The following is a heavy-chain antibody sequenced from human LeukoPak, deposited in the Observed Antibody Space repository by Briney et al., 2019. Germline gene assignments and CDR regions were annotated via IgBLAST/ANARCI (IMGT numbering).Heavy chain of an antibody. V-gene: IGHV1-18*01. Sequence: ASVKVSCKASGYTFTSYGISWVRQAPGQGLEWMGWISAYNGNTNYAQKLQGRVTMTTDTSTSTAYMELRSLRSDDTAVYYCARGYYYGSGSKNWFDPWGQGTLVTVSS. CDR3: ARGYYYGSGSKNWFDP. CDR1: GYTFTSYG. J-gene: IGHJ5*02. D-gene: IGHD3-10*01. CDR2: ISAYNGNT.